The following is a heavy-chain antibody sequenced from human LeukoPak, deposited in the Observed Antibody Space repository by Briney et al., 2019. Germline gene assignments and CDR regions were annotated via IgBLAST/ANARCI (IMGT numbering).Heavy chain of an antibody. Sequence: GGSLKLSCAASGFTFSGSAMHWVRQASGKGLEWVGRIRSKANSCATAYAASVKGRFTISRDDSKNTAYLQMNSLKTEDTAVYYCTTAASGVVPAANWGQGTLVTVSS. CDR2: IRSKANSCAT. D-gene: IGHD2-2*01. CDR1: GFTFSGSA. J-gene: IGHJ4*02. CDR3: TTAASGVVPAAN. V-gene: IGHV3-73*01.